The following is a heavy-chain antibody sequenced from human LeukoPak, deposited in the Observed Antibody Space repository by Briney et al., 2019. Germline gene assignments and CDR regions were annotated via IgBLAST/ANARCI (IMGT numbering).Heavy chain of an antibody. D-gene: IGHD6-6*01. J-gene: IGHJ4*02. Sequence: GGCLRLSCAASGFSFSSYEMNWVRPAPGKGLEWISYISSSGSTIYYADSVKGPFTICRDNAKNSLYLQMNSLRAEDTAVYYCARDGEYSSSSFDYWGRGTLVTVSS. CDR2: ISSSGSTI. CDR1: GFSFSSYE. V-gene: IGHV3-48*03. CDR3: ARDGEYSSSSFDY.